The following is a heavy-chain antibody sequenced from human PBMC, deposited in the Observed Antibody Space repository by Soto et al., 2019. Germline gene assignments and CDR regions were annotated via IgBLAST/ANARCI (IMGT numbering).Heavy chain of an antibody. CDR3: ASGVGMDV. Sequence: QVQLQQWGAGLLKPSETLSLTCAVYGGSFSGYYWSWIRQPPGKGLEWIGEINHSGSTNYNPSLTSRVTISVDTSKNQFSLKLSSVTAADTAVYYCASGVGMDVWGQGTTVTVSS. V-gene: IGHV4-34*01. CDR2: INHSGST. J-gene: IGHJ6*02. CDR1: GGSFSGYY.